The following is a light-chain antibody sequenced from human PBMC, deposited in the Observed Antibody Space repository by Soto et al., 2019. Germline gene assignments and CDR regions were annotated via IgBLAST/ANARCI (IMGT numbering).Light chain of an antibody. J-gene: IGLJ2*01. CDR3: HTWGTGEV. CDR1: SGHSSYA. CDR2: LNSDGSH. Sequence: QAVLTQSPSASASLGASVKLTCTLSSGHSSYAIAWHQQQPEKGPRYLMKLNSDGSHSKGDGIPDRFSGSSSGAERYLTISSLQSEDEADYFCHTWGTGEVFGGGTKVTVL. V-gene: IGLV4-69*01.